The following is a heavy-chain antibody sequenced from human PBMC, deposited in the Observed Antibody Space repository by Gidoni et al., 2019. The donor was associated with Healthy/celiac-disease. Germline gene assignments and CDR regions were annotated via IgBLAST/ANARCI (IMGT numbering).Heavy chain of an antibody. J-gene: IGHJ6*02. CDR1: GFTASSNY. CDR2: SYSGGST. CDR3: AREVRSRDYYYGMDV. Sequence: EVQLVEPGGGMIKPGGSLRPSCAASGFTASSNYMSWVRQASGKGLEWVSVSYSGGSTCYADSVKGRFTISRDNSKNTLYLQMNSLGAEDTAVYYCAREVRSRDYYYGMDVWGQGTTVTVSS. V-gene: IGHV3-53*01.